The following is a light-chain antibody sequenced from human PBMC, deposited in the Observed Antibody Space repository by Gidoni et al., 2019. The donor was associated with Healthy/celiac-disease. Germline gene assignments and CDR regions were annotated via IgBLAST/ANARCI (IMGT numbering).Light chain of an antibody. V-gene: IGKV3-20*01. CDR3: QQYGSSPQT. Sequence: EIVLTPSPGTLSLSPGERATRSCRARQSVSSSYLAWYQQKPGQAPRLLIYGASSRATGIPDRFSGSGSGTDFTLTISRLEPEDFAVYYCQQYGSSPQTFGQGTKVEIK. CDR2: GAS. J-gene: IGKJ1*01. CDR1: QSVSSSY.